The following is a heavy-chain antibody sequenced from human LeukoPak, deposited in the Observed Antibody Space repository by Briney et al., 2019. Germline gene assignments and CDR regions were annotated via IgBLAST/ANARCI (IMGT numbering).Heavy chain of an antibody. CDR1: GGSISSYY. Sequence: SETLSLTCTVSGGSISSYYWSWIRQTPGKGMDWIAYIYNIEHTKYHLSFKSRASKSVDKSKHLCSLRLSSVTAADAAVYYCSRHAIYSWGYSCRFDPWGRRTLVTVSS. V-gene: IGHV4-59*08. D-gene: IGHD1-26*01. CDR2: IYNIEHT. J-gene: IGHJ5*02. CDR3: SRHAIYSWGYSCRFDP.